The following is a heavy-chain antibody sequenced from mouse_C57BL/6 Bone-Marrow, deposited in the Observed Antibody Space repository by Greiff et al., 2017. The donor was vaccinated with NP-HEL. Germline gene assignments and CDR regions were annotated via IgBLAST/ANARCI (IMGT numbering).Heavy chain of an antibody. CDR3: ARRRTTVVHDY. CDR1: GYSFTGYY. V-gene: IGHV1-42*01. J-gene: IGHJ2*01. D-gene: IGHD1-1*01. CDR2: INPSTGGT. Sequence: EVQLQQSGPELVKPGASVKISCKASGYSFTGYYMNWVKQSPEKSLEWIGEINPSTGGTTYNQKFKAKATLTVDKSSSTAYMQLKSLTSEDSAVYYCARRRTTVVHDYWGQGTTLTVSS.